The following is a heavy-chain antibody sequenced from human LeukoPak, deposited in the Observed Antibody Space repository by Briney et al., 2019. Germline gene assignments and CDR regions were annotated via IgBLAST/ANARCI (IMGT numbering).Heavy chain of an antibody. V-gene: IGHV4-59*11. CDR3: ARSYDSSGYYYYFDY. Sequence: SETLSLTCTVSGGSLSTHDWSWIRQPPGKGLEWIGYIDYRGSTNYNPSLKSRVTISADTSKNQFSLKLSSVTAADTAVYYCARSYDSSGYYYYFDYWGQGTLVTVSS. CDR2: IDYRGST. J-gene: IGHJ4*02. CDR1: GGSLSTHD. D-gene: IGHD3-22*01.